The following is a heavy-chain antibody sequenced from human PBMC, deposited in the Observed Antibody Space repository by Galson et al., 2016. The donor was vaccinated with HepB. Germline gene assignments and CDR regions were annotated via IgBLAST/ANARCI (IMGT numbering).Heavy chain of an antibody. CDR3: ARETLGDPIDY. CDR2: ISVYNDNT. J-gene: IGHJ4*02. Sequence: SGYTFANHGISWVRQVAGQGLEWMGWISVYNDNTEYAQNFQGRVTMTADTSTTTAYMELRSLRSDDTAMYYCARETLGDPIDYWGQGTLVTVSS. D-gene: IGHD4-23*01. V-gene: IGHV1-18*01. CDR1: GYTFANHG.